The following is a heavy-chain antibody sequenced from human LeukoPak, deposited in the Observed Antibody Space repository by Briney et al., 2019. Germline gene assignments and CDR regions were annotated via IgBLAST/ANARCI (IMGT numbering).Heavy chain of an antibody. CDR2: INQGEGEK. CDR3: ARGRFIAGTTAYYFDY. J-gene: IGHJ4*02. V-gene: IGHV3-7*03. Sequence: GESLRRSCVDSGFTFSSHWMSGVRQAPGKGLEWVANINQGEGEKYYVDSVKGRFTISRDNAKKSLFLQMNSLRAEDTAVYYCARGRFIAGTTAYYFDYWGQGTLVTVSS. D-gene: IGHD1-26*01. CDR1: GFTFSSHW.